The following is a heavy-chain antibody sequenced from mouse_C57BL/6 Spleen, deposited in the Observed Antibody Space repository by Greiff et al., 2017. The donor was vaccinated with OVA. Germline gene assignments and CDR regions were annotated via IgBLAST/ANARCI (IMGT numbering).Heavy chain of an antibody. Sequence: EVKLVESGGGLVQPGGSLKLSCAASGFTFSDYYMYWVRQTPEKRLEWVAYISNGGGSTYYPDTVKGRFTISRDTAENTLYLQMSRLKSEDTAMYYCARGSSGFDYWGQGTTLTVSS. V-gene: IGHV5-12*01. J-gene: IGHJ2*01. D-gene: IGHD3-2*02. CDR2: ISNGGGST. CDR1: GFTFSDYY. CDR3: ARGSSGFDY.